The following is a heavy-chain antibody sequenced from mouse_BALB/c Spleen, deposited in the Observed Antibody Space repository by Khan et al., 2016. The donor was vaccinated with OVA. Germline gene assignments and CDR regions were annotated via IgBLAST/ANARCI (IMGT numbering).Heavy chain of an antibody. J-gene: IGHJ2*01. CDR2: IYPSDSYT. D-gene: IGHD2-13*01. CDR1: GYTFTNSW. CDR3: TRGDPGNFEY. Sequence: QVQLQQPGAELVRPGASVKLSCKASGYTFTNSWINWVKQRPGQGLEWIGNIYPSDSYTNYNQKFKDKATLTVDKSSSTAYMQLSSPTSEDSAVYYCTRGDPGNFEYWGQGTTLTVSS. V-gene: IGHV1-69*02.